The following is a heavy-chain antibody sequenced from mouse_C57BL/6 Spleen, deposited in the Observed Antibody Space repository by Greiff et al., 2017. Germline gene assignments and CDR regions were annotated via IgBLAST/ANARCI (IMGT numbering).Heavy chain of an antibody. D-gene: IGHD2-2*01. CDR3: ARPYGYDGAWFAY. CDR1: GYSFTDYN. V-gene: IGHV1-39*01. Sequence: EVQLQQSGPELVKPGASVKISCKASGYSFTDYNMNWVKQSNGKSLEWIGVINPNYGTTSYNQKFKGKATLTVDQSSSTAYMQLNSLTSEDSAVDDCARPYGYDGAWFAYWGQGTLVTVSA. J-gene: IGHJ3*01. CDR2: INPNYGTT.